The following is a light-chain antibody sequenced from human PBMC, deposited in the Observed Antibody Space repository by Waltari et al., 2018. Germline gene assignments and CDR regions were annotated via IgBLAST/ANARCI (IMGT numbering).Light chain of an antibody. Sequence: CRASQSISVSWLTWYPRKPGQAPRLLIYGASSRATGIPVKFSGSGSGTDFTLTISRLEREDSAVYYCQQYDGSSVTFGGGTKVEVK. V-gene: IGKV3-20*01. J-gene: IGKJ4*01. CDR1: QSISVSW. CDR3: QQYDGSSVT. CDR2: GAS.